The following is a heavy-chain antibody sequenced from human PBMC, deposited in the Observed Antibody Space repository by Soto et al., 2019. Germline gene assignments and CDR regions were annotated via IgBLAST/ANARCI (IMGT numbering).Heavy chain of an antibody. Sequence: QVQLVQSGAEVKKPGSSVKVSCKASGGTFSSYTISWVRQAPGQGLEWMGRIIPILGIANYAQKFQGRVTITADKSTSTAYMELSSLRSEDTAVYYCASARLARSLTGDYWGQGTLVTVSS. CDR2: IIPILGIA. J-gene: IGHJ4*02. V-gene: IGHV1-69*02. CDR3: ASARLARSLTGDY. CDR1: GGTFSSYT. D-gene: IGHD7-27*01.